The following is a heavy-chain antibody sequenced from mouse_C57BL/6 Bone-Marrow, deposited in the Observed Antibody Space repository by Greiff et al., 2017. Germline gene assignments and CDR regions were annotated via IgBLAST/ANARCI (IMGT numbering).Heavy chain of an antibody. Sequence: DVMLVESGGDLVKPGGSLKLSCAASGFTFSSYGMSWVRQTPDKRLEWVATISSGGSYTYYPDSVKGRFTISRDNAKNTLYLQMSSLKSEDTAMYYCASPYGIQFAYWGQGTLVTVSA. D-gene: IGHD2-10*02. V-gene: IGHV5-6*02. CDR1: GFTFSSYG. CDR3: ASPYGIQFAY. CDR2: ISSGGSYT. J-gene: IGHJ3*01.